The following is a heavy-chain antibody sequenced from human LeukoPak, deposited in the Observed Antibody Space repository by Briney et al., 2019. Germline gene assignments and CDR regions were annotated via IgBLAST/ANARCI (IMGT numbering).Heavy chain of an antibody. CDR1: GGTFSSYA. Sequence: ASVKVSCKASGGTFSSYAISWVRQAPGQGLEWMGWISPNSGDTDIAQKFQGRVTMTRDTSIATSYMEVDSLTSDDTAVYYCARESACGTTNCLAPADWLDPWGQGTLVIVSS. CDR3: ARESACGTTNCLAPADWLDP. J-gene: IGHJ5*02. CDR2: ISPNSGDT. D-gene: IGHD2-2*01. V-gene: IGHV1-2*02.